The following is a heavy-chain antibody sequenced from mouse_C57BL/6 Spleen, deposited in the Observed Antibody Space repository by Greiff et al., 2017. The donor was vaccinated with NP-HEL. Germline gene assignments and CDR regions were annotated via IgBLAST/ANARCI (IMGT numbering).Heavy chain of an antibody. CDR2: IDPEDGET. CDR3: AGQVDAMDY. V-gene: IGHV14-2*01. J-gene: IGHJ4*01. D-gene: IGHD6-1*01. Sequence: VQLQQSGAELVKPGASVKLSCTASGFNIKDYYMHWVKQRTEQGLEWIGRIDPEDGETKYGQKFQGKATITADTSSNTAYLHRSSLTSADTAVCYCAGQVDAMDYWGQGTTVTVSS. CDR1: GFNIKDYY.